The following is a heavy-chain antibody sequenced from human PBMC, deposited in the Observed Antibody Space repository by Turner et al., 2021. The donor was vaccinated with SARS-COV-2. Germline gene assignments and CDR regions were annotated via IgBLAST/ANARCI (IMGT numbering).Heavy chain of an antibody. V-gene: IGHV3-7*03. CDR1: GFTFSNYW. D-gene: IGHD5-12*01. J-gene: IGHJ6*02. CDR2: IKEDGSEK. CDR3: ARSSVDSGYEDDYYYYYGMDV. Sequence: EVQLVEAGGGLVQPGGSLRLSCAASGFTFSNYWMSWVRQAPGKGLEWVANIKEDGSEKYYVDSVKGRFTISRDNAKNSLYLQMNSLRAEDTAVYYCARSSVDSGYEDDYYYYYGMDVWGQGTTVIVSS.